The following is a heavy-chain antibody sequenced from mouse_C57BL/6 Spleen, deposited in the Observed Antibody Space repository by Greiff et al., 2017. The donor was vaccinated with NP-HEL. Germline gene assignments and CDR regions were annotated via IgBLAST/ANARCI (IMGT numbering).Heavy chain of an antibody. J-gene: IGHJ1*03. V-gene: IGHV5-17*01. D-gene: IGHD2-4*01. CDR3: ARRYYDYWYFDV. CDR1: GFTFSDYG. Sequence: EVNVVESGGGLVKPGGSLKLSCAASGFTFSDYGMHWVRQAPEKGLEWVAYISSGSSTIYYADTVKGRFTISRDNAKNTLFLQMTSLRSEDTAMYYCARRYYDYWYFDVWGTGTTVTVSS. CDR2: ISSGSSTI.